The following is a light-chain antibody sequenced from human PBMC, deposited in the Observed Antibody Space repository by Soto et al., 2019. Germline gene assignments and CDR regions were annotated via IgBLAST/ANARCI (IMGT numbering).Light chain of an antibody. Sequence: DIQMTQSPSTLSASVGDRVTITCGASQSIGTWLAWYQQKPGKAPKLLIFDASTLESGVPSRFSGSGSGTDFTLTIISLQPDDFATYYCQQYSDSSGTFGQGNKVEIK. V-gene: IGKV1-5*01. CDR2: DAS. CDR3: QQYSDSSGT. J-gene: IGKJ1*01. CDR1: QSIGTW.